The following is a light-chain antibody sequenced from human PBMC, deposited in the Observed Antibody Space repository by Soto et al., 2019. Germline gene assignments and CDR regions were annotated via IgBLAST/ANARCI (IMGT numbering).Light chain of an antibody. CDR3: QQYDNWPWT. CDR2: GAS. CDR1: ESVASNY. J-gene: IGKJ1*01. Sequence: EIVLTQSPGTLSLSPREGATLSCRASESVASNYLAWYQQKPGQAPRLLFYGASIRATGIPDRFSGSGSGTDFTLTISSLQSEDFAVYYCQQYDNWPWTFGQGTKVDIK. V-gene: IGKV3-20*01.